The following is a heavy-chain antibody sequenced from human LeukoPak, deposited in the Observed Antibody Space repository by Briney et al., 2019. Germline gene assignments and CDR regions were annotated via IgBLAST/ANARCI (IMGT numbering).Heavy chain of an antibody. CDR1: GGTFSSYA. CDR3: ARDRLELRWFDP. Sequence: ASVKVSCKASGGTFSSYAISWVRQAPGQGLEWKGGIIPIFGTANYAQKFQGRVTITADESTSTAYMELSSLRSEDTAVYYCARDRLELRWFDPWGQGTLVTVSS. V-gene: IGHV1-69*13. D-gene: IGHD1-7*01. CDR2: IIPIFGTA. J-gene: IGHJ5*02.